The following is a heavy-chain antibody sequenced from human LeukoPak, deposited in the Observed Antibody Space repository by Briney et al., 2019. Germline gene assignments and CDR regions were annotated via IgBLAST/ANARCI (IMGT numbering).Heavy chain of an antibody. D-gene: IGHD1-26*01. Sequence: ASVKVSCKTSGFTFTGYYMHWVRQAPGQGLEWMGWINLNSGGTNYAQKFQGRVTMTRDTSISTAYMELSRLTSDDTAVYYCARDRATTNTPYFDYWGQGSLVTVSS. CDR3: ARDRATTNTPYFDY. J-gene: IGHJ4*02. CDR1: GFTFTGYY. V-gene: IGHV1-2*02. CDR2: INLNSGGT.